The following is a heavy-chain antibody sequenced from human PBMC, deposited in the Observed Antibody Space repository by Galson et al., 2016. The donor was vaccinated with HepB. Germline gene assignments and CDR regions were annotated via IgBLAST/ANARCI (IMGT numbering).Heavy chain of an antibody. Sequence: TLSLTCTVSGGSISSGGYYWTWFRQHPGKGLEYIGFIDSSGSTSYNPPLKSRVSISADTSKNQFSLKLTSVTAADTAVYYCARDSRLAAAGINYWGQGTLVTVSS. CDR3: ARDSRLAAAGINY. V-gene: IGHV4-31*03. CDR2: IDSSGST. J-gene: IGHJ4*02. CDR1: GGSISSGGYY. D-gene: IGHD6-13*01.